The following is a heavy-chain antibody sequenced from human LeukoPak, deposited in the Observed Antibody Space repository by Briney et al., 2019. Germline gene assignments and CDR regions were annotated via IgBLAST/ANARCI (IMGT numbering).Heavy chain of an antibody. J-gene: IGHJ4*02. CDR1: GYTFSGHY. CDR3: ATCARNFYCYRFDY. D-gene: IGHD2-2*02. V-gene: IGHV1-46*01. Sequence: ASVKVSCKASGYTFSGHYMHWVRQAPGQGLEWMGIINPSGGSTSYAQKFQGRVTMTRDTSTSTVYMELSSLRSEDTAVYYCATCARNFYCYRFDYWGQGTLVTVSS. CDR2: INPSGGST.